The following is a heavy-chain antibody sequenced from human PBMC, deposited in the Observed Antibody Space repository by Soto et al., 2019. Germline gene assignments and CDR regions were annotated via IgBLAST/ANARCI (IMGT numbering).Heavy chain of an antibody. Sequence: QVQLQESGPGLVKPSQTLSLTCSVSGGSISSNGYYWAWIRQHPGKGLEWIGYIYYSGTTYYNPSFKCRVSISTYTSKNQFFLKLNSVTAADTAVYYCARRAVNTGGRFDYWCQGTLVTVSS. D-gene: IGHD4-17*01. CDR1: GGSISSNGYY. CDR2: IYYSGTT. V-gene: IGHV4-31*03. J-gene: IGHJ4*02. CDR3: ARRAVNTGGRFDY.